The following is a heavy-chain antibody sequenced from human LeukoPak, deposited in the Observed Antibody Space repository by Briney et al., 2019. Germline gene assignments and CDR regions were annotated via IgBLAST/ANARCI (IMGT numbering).Heavy chain of an antibody. J-gene: IGHJ4*02. V-gene: IGHV4-4*07. CDR1: GGSISSYD. D-gene: IGHD3-22*01. CDR3: ARSRYDSSGYYPFDY. CDR2: IYTGRSP. Sequence: SETLSLTCTVSGGSISSYDWSWIRQPAGKGLEWIGRIYTGRSPNYNPSLKSRVTMSVDTSKKQFSLKLSSVTAADTAVYYCARSRYDSSGYYPFDYWGQGTLVTVSS.